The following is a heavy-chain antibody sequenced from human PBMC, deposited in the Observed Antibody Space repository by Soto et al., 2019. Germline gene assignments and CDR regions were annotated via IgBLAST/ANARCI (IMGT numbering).Heavy chain of an antibody. Sequence: HVQLAQSEPEVKKPGASVKVSCKASGYTFRSYGINWVRQAPGQGLEWMGWISGYDGNTNYAQMFQGRVTLTTDTSTTTAYMELRSLRSDDTAVYYCARGGSGSYIDYWGRGALVTVSS. J-gene: IGHJ4*02. CDR2: ISGYDGNT. CDR1: GYTFRSYG. V-gene: IGHV1-18*01. CDR3: ARGGSGSYIDY. D-gene: IGHD3-22*01.